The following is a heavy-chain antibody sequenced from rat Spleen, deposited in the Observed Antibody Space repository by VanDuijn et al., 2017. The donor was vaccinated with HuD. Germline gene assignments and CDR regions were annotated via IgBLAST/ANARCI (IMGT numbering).Heavy chain of an antibody. CDR3: ATPTPGIPFAY. Sequence: EVQLVGSGGGLVQPGRSLKLSCAASGFSFSSFPMAWVRQAPKKGLEWVASINSGGGVTYYPNSVKGRFTISRDNAKNTLSLQMDSLRTEDTATYYCATPTPGIPFAYWGQGTLVTVSS. D-gene: IGHD1-4*01. CDR2: INSGGGVT. V-gene: IGHV5S13*01. CDR1: GFSFSSFP. J-gene: IGHJ3*01.